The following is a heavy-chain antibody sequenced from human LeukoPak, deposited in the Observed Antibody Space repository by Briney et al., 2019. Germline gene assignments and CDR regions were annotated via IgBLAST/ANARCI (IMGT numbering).Heavy chain of an antibody. D-gene: IGHD3-10*01. Sequence: ASVKVSCKASGYTFTSYAMNWVRQAPGQGLEWMGWISAYNGNTNYAQKLQGRVTMTTDTSTSTAYMELRSLRSDDTAVYYCARRGLDYYGSGSYYLWGQGTLVTVSS. CDR3: ARRGLDYYGSGSYYL. J-gene: IGHJ4*02. CDR1: GYTFTSYA. CDR2: ISAYNGNT. V-gene: IGHV1-18*01.